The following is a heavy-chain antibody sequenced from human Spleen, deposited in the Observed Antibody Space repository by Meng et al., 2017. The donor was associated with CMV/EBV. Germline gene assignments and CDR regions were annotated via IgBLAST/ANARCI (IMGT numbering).Heavy chain of an antibody. CDR2: ISYDGNNK. CDR3: AKYRDCGGGTCYSDYYYGMAV. J-gene: IGHJ6*02. CDR1: GFTFSSYA. D-gene: IGHD2-15*01. V-gene: IGHV3-30-3*02. Sequence: GESLKISCAASGFTFSSYAMHWVRQAPGKGLEWVAVISYDGNNKYYADSVKGRFTISRDNSKNALYLQMNSLRAEDTAIYYCAKYRDCGGGTCYSDYYYGMAVWGRGTTVTVSS.